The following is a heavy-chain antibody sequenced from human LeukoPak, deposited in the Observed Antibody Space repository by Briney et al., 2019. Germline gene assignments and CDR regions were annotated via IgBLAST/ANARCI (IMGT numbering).Heavy chain of an antibody. Sequence: GASVKVSCKASGYTFTGYYMHWVRQAPGQGLEWMGWINPNSGGTNYAQKFQGRVTMTRDTSISTAYMELSRLRSDDTAVYYCAREYRDIVVVPAAMGYWGQGTLVTVSS. V-gene: IGHV1-2*02. J-gene: IGHJ4*02. CDR1: GYTFTGYY. CDR3: AREYRDIVVVPAAMGY. CDR2: INPNSGGT. D-gene: IGHD2-2*01.